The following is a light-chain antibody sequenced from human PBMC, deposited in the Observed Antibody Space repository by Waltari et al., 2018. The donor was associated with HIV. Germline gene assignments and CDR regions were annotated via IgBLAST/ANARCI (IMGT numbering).Light chain of an antibody. CDR3: CAYAGSTTYVI. CDR2: EVS. V-gene: IGLV2-23*02. J-gene: IGLJ2*01. CDR1: SSDVGGYNL. Sequence: QSALTQPASVSGSPGQSITISCTGTSSDVGGYNLVSWYQQHPGKAPKLMIYEVSKRPSGVSNRFSGSKADNTASLTIAWLQSEDEADDYCCAYAGSTTYVIFGGGTKLTVL.